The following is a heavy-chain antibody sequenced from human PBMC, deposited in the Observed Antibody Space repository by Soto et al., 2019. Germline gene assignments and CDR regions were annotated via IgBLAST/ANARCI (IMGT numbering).Heavy chain of an antibody. D-gene: IGHD3-3*01. CDR2: IVPAFGTP. Sequence: QVQLVQSGAEVKNPGSSVKVSCRASGGTFSNYAISWVRQAPGQGLEWMGGIVPAFGTPNYAQNLQGRITITADDSTTTVYMDLSSLRSEDTAVYYCARGATIFGVAAYSYYEMEVWGQGTTVTVSS. J-gene: IGHJ6*02. CDR3: ARGATIFGVAAYSYYEMEV. V-gene: IGHV1-69*01. CDR1: GGTFSNYA.